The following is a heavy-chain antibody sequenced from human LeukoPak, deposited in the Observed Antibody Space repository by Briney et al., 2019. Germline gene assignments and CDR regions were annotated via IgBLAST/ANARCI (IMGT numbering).Heavy chain of an antibody. D-gene: IGHD3-22*01. Sequence: ASVKVSCKASGGTFSSYAISWVRQAPGQGLEWMGGIIPIFGTADYAQKFQGRVTITADESTSTAYMELSSLRSEDTAVYYCAREYYYDSSGYYEDIWGQGTMVTVSS. CDR1: GGTFSSYA. J-gene: IGHJ3*02. V-gene: IGHV1-69*13. CDR2: IIPIFGTA. CDR3: AREYYYDSSGYYEDI.